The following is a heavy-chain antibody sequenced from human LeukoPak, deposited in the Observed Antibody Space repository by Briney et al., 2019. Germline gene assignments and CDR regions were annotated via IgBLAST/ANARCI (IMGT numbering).Heavy chain of an antibody. Sequence: GRSLRLSCAASGFTFSSYAMHWVRQAPGKGLEWVAVISYDGSNKYYADSVKGRFTISRDNSKNTLYLQMNSLRAEDTAVYYCARDAGRASNWFDPWGQGTLATVSS. D-gene: IGHD3-10*01. CDR3: ARDAGRASNWFDP. J-gene: IGHJ5*02. V-gene: IGHV3-30-3*01. CDR1: GFTFSSYA. CDR2: ISYDGSNK.